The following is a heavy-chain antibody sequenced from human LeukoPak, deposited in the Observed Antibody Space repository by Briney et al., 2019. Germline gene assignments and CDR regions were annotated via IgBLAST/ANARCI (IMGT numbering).Heavy chain of an antibody. Sequence: PSETLSLTCTVSGGSISSGGYYWSWIRQPPGKGLEWIGYIYHSGSTYYNPSLKSRVTISVDRSKNQFSLKLSSVSAADTAVYYCAILSPVPQYYFDYWGQGTLVTVSS. V-gene: IGHV4-30-2*01. J-gene: IGHJ4*02. CDR1: GGSISSGGYY. CDR2: IYHSGST. CDR3: AILSPVPQYYFDY.